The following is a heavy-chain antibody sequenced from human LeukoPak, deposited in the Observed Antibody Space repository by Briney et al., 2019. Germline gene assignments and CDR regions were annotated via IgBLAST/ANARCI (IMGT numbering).Heavy chain of an antibody. CDR1: GYTFTDFG. CDR3: ARHRSSGPIDY. Sequence: ASVKVSCKASGYTFTDFGISWVRQAPGQVLEWMAWVSAYNGKTNYAQKFQDRVTMTTDTSASTAYMELRSLGSDDTAVYYCARHRSSGPIDYWGQGTLVTVSS. CDR2: VSAYNGKT. V-gene: IGHV1-18*01. D-gene: IGHD3-22*01. J-gene: IGHJ4*02.